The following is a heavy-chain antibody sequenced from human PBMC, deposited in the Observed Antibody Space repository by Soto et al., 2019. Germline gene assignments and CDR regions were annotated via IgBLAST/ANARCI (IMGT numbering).Heavy chain of an antibody. CDR3: ARDLESRWGTVVTPYCFDY. V-gene: IGHV3-30-3*01. D-gene: IGHD2-21*02. CDR1: GFTFSSYA. J-gene: IGHJ4*02. CDR2: ISYDGSNK. Sequence: GGSLRLSYAASGFTFSSYAMHWVRQAPGKGLEWVAVISYDGSNKYYADSVKGRFTISRDNSKNTLYLQMNSLRAEDTAVYYCARDLESRWGTVVTPYCFDYWGQGTLVTVSS.